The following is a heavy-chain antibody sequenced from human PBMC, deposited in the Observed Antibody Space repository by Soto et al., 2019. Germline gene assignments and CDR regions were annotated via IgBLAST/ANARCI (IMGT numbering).Heavy chain of an antibody. CDR3: ARGAPENDSSGYYYLD. J-gene: IGHJ4*02. CDR1: GGTFSSYA. V-gene: IGHV1-69*13. Sequence: SVKVSCKASGGTFSSYAISWVRQAPGQGLEWMGGIIPIFGTANYAQKFQGRVTITADESTSTAYMELSSLRSEDTAVYYCARGAPENDSSGYYYLDWGQGTLVTVSS. D-gene: IGHD3-22*01. CDR2: IIPIFGTA.